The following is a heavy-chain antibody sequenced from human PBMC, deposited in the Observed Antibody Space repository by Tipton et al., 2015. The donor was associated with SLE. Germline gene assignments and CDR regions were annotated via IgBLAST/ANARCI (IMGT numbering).Heavy chain of an antibody. V-gene: IGHV3-7*03. CDR1: GLSFSSYW. CDR2: IKEDGSTK. D-gene: IGHD3-16*01. CDR3: AKGGSYYDY. J-gene: IGHJ4*02. Sequence: SLRLSCVASGLSFSSYWMTWVRQAPGKGLEWVANIKEDGSTKYYGDSVKGRFTISRDNSRNTLYLQMNSLRAEDTAVYYCAKGGSYYDYWGQGALVTVSS.